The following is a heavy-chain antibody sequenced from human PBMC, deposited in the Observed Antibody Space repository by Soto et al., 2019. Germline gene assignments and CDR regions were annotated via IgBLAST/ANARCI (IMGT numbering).Heavy chain of an antibody. CDR2: ILGSGGDT. Sequence: GGSLRLSCAASGFTLRTNGMSWFRQAPGKGLEWVSSILGSGGDTYYADSLKGRFTISRDNSKNTLYLQLNSLGAEDTALYYCAGHGGYSYLGQGTLVTVSS. V-gene: IGHV3-23*01. CDR1: GFTLRTNG. D-gene: IGHD2-15*01. J-gene: IGHJ4*02. CDR3: AGHGGYSY.